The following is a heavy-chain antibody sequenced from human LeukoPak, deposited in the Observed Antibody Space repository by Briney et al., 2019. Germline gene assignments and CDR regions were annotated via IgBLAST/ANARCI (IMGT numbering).Heavy chain of an antibody. CDR3: ASYAREDSSGYYAGFDY. D-gene: IGHD3-22*01. CDR2: IWYDGSNK. J-gene: IGHJ4*02. Sequence: GGSLRLSCAASGFXFSSYGIHWVRQAPGKGLEWVAVIWYDGSNKYYADSVKGRFTISRDNSKNTLYLQMNSLRAEDTAVYYCASYAREDSSGYYAGFDYWGQGTLVTVSS. CDR1: GFXFSSYG. V-gene: IGHV3-33*01.